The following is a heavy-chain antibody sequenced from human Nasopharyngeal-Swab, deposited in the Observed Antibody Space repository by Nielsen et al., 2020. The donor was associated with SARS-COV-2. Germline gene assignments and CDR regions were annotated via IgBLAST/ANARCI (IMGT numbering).Heavy chain of an antibody. CDR2: IYYSGGT. D-gene: IGHD1-26*01. CDR3: ARSGIVGAIYY. Sequence: SETLSLTCTVSGGSISSSSYYWGWIRQPPGKGLEWIGSIYYSGGTYYNPSLKSRVTISVDTSKNQFSLKLSSVTAADTAVYYCARSGIVGAIYYWGQGTLVTVSS. V-gene: IGHV4-39*07. CDR1: GGSISSSSYY. J-gene: IGHJ4*02.